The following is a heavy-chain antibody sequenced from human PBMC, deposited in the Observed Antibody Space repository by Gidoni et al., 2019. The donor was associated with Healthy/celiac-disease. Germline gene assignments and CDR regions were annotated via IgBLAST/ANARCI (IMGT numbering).Heavy chain of an antibody. J-gene: IGHJ4*02. D-gene: IGHD6-6*01. V-gene: IGHV3-48*02. Sequence: EVQLVESGGGLVQPGGSLRLPCAASGFTFGSYSMNWVRQAPGKGLEWVSYISSSSRTIYYADSVKGRFTISRDNAKNSLYLQMNSLRDEDTAVYYCARVWQLGVTYFFDYWGQGTLVTVSS. CDR3: ARVWQLGVTYFFDY. CDR2: ISSSSRTI. CDR1: GFTFGSYS.